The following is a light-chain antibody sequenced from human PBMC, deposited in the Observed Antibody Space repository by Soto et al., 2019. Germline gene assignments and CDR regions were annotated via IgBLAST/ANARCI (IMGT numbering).Light chain of an antibody. Sequence: QSVLTQPPSVPGAPGQRVTISCTGSSSNIGAGYDVHWYQQLPGTAPKLLIYGNSNRPSGVPDRFSGSKSGTSASPAITGLQAEDEADYYCQSYDSSLSGLVFGTGTKVTVL. CDR1: SSNIGAGYD. J-gene: IGLJ1*01. CDR2: GNS. V-gene: IGLV1-40*01. CDR3: QSYDSSLSGLV.